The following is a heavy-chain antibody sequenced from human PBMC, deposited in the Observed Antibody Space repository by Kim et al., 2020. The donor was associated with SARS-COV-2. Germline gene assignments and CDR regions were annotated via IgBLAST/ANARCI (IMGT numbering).Heavy chain of an antibody. J-gene: IGHJ4*02. Sequence: GGSLRLSCAASGFTFSSYAMSWVRQAPGKGLEWVSAISGSGGSTYYADSVKGRFTISRDNSKNTLYLQMNSRRAEDTAVYYCAKVIMYYYDGSGYFEGTFGYWGQGTLVTVSS. V-gene: IGHV3-23*01. CDR3: AKVIMYYYDGSGYFEGTFGY. D-gene: IGHD3-22*01. CDR2: ISGSGGST. CDR1: GFTFSSYA.